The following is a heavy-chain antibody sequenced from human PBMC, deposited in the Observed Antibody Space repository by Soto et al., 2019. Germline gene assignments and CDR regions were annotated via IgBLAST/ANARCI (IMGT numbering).Heavy chain of an antibody. D-gene: IGHD3-3*01. V-gene: IGHV2-70*01. CDR3: ARAYYDFWSGYYVAPRGKHTWFDP. CDR1: GFSLSTSGMC. CDR2: IDWDDDK. J-gene: IGHJ5*02. Sequence: GSGPTLVNPTQTLTLACTFSGFSLSTSGMCVSWIRQPPGKALEWLALIDWDDDKYYSTSLKTRLTISKGTSKNQVVLTMTNMDPVDTATYYCARAYYDFWSGYYVAPRGKHTWFDPWGQGTLVTVSS.